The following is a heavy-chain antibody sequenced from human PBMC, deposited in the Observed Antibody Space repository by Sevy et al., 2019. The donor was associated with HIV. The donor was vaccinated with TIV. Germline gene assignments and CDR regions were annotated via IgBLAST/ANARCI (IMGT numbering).Heavy chain of an antibody. CDR2: IDGDGSGT. V-gene: IGHV3-74*01. CDR3: ARGFRDV. J-gene: IGHJ6*04. Sequence: GGSLRLSCAASGFTFSTYWMHWVRQVPGKGLVWVSRIDGDGSGTSYADSVKGRFTISRDNAKNTLYLQTNSLRAEDTAVYYCARGFRDVWGKGTTVTVSS. CDR1: GFTFSTYW.